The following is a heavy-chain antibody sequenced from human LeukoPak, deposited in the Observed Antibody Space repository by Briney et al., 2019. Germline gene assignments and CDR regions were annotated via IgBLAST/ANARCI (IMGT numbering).Heavy chain of an antibody. CDR2: IFHTGHT. CDR1: GGSISSGDFP. CDR3: ARGFYGAGSHFDY. J-gene: IGHJ4*02. D-gene: IGHD3-10*01. V-gene: IGHV4-30-2*01. Sequence: SQTLSPTCAVSGGSISSGDFPWSWIRQPPGKGLEWIGYIFHTGHTSYNPSLKSRVTISVDMSKNQLSLRLTSVTAADTAVYYCARGFYGAGSHFDYWGQETLVTVSS.